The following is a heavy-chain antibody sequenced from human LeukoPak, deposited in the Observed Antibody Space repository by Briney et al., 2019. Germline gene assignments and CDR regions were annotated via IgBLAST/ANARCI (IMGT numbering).Heavy chain of an antibody. D-gene: IGHD3-3*01. V-gene: IGHV3-23*01. Sequence: PGGSLRLSCAASGFTFSSYAMHWVRQAPGKGLEWVSAISGSGGSTYYADSVKGRFTISRDNSKNTLYLQMNSLRAEDTAVYYCAKDKGTYYDFWSGYSDGFDYWGQGTLVTVSS. J-gene: IGHJ4*02. CDR2: ISGSGGST. CDR3: AKDKGTYYDFWSGYSDGFDY. CDR1: GFTFSSYA.